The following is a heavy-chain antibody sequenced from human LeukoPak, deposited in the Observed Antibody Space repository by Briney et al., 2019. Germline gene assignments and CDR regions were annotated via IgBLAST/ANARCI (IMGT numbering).Heavy chain of an antibody. CDR3: ARALWFGETIDAFDI. Sequence: ASAKVSCKAFGYTFTSNYMHWVRQAPGQGPEWMGVISPSGGSTTYAQKFQGRVTLTRDMSTSTDYLELSSLRSEDTAVYYCARALWFGETIDAFDIWGQGTMVTVSS. V-gene: IGHV1-46*01. CDR1: GYTFTSNY. D-gene: IGHD3-10*01. J-gene: IGHJ3*02. CDR2: ISPSGGST.